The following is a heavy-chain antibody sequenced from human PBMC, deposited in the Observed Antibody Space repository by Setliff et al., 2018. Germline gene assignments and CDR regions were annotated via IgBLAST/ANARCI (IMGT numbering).Heavy chain of an antibody. CDR3: ARNTDFLQYSFDL. J-gene: IGHJ2*01. Sequence: SETLSLTCAVSGDSISSGNWWSWVRQPPEKGLEWIGEINHSGNTNYNPSLKSRVTISIDKSNNQFSLKLTSMTAADTALYYCARNTDFLQYSFDLWGCGTLVTVSS. CDR2: INHSGNT. D-gene: IGHD5-12*01. V-gene: IGHV4-4*02. CDR1: GDSISSGNW.